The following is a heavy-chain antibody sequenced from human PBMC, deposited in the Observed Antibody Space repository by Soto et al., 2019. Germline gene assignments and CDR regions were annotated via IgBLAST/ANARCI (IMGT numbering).Heavy chain of an antibody. V-gene: IGHV3-30-3*01. J-gene: IGHJ4*02. CDR1: GFTFSNYA. CDR3: XXXXXXXXXXXLFDLDY. Sequence: QVQLVESGGGVVQPGRSLRLSCAASGFTFSNYAVHWVRQAPGKGLEWVAVISYDGGTKNYADSVKGRFTISRDNXXXXXXXXXXXXXXXXXXXXXXXXXXXXXXXXXLFDLDYWGQGTLVTVSS. CDR2: ISYDGGTK.